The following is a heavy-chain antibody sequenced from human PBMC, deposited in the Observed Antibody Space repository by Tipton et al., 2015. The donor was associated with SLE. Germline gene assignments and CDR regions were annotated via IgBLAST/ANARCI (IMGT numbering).Heavy chain of an antibody. CDR3: AKGWGTSWYYYMDV. CDR2: ITSSGSTI. Sequence: SLRLSCAASGFTFSDYYMSWIRQAPGKGLEWVSHITSSGSTIYYADSVKGRFTISRDNAKNSLYLQMNSLRAEDMALYYCAKGWGTSWYYYMDVWGKGTTVTVSS. J-gene: IGHJ6*03. V-gene: IGHV3-11*01. CDR1: GFTFSDYY. D-gene: IGHD2-2*01.